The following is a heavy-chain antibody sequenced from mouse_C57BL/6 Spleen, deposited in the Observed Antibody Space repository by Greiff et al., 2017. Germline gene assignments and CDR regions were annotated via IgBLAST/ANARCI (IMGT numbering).Heavy chain of an antibody. CDR1: GYTFTSYW. Sequence: QVQLQQPGAELVKPGASVKMSCKASGYTFTSYWITWVKQRPGQGLEWIGDIYPGSGSTNYNEKFKSKATLTVDTSSSTAYMQLSSLTSEDSAVYYCARGLNYYGSSYGFAYWGQGTLVTVSA. CDR3: ARGLNYYGSSYGFAY. D-gene: IGHD1-1*01. V-gene: IGHV1-55*01. CDR2: IYPGSGST. J-gene: IGHJ3*01.